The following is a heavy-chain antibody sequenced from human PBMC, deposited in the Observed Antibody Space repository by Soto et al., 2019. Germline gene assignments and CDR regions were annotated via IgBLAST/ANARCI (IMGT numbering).Heavy chain of an antibody. D-gene: IGHD3-22*01. J-gene: IGHJ6*02. Sequence: QVQLVQSGAEMQQPGASVRVSCKASGGTFSTYSFSWVRQAPGQGLEWLGGTIHMCGTPNYAQKFQGRVATSANESTATVYMELSSLRAEDTAVYFGARPLRDRNYYYGMAVWGQGTTVTVSS. CDR3: ARPLRDRNYYYGMAV. CDR2: TIHMCGTP. V-gene: IGHV1-69*01. CDR1: GGTFSTYS.